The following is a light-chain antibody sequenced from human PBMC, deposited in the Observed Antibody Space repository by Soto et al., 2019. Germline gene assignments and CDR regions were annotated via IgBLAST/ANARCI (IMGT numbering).Light chain of an antibody. J-gene: IGLJ3*02. CDR1: SSNIGAGYD. V-gene: IGLV1-40*01. CDR3: QSYDSTNWV. CDR2: GNS. Sequence: QAVVTQPPSVSGAPGQRVTISCTGSSSNIGAGYDVHWYQQLPGTAPKLLIYGNSNRPSGVPDRFSGSKSGTSASLAITGLQAEDEADYYCQSYDSTNWVFGGGTKVTVL.